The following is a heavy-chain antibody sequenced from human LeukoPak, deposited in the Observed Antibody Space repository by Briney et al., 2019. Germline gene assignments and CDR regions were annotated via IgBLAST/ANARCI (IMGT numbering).Heavy chain of an antibody. J-gene: IGHJ6*03. V-gene: IGHV3-30*02. CDR3: AKASQSGYYYYMDV. CDR2: IWYGGSNK. D-gene: IGHD6-6*01. Sequence: GGSLRLSCAASGFTFSSYGMHWVRQAPGKGLEWVAVIWYGGSNKYYADSVKGRFTISRDNSKNTLYLQMNSLRAKDTAVYYCAKASQSGYYYYMDVWGKGTTVTVSS. CDR1: GFTFSSYG.